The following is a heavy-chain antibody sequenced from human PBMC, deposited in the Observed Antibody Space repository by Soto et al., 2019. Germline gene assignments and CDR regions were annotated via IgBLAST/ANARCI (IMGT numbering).Heavy chain of an antibody. V-gene: IGHV4-59*01. Sequence: SEPLSLTCTVPGGSISSYYWSWIRQPPGKGLGGIGYIYYSGSSNYTPSLKSRVTIAVDTSKNQYSLKLSSVTAADAVVYCCARGQKYSSSWYGFDYWGQGTLVTVSS. CDR3: ARGQKYSSSWYGFDY. D-gene: IGHD6-13*01. CDR1: GGSISSYY. J-gene: IGHJ4*02. CDR2: IYYSGSS.